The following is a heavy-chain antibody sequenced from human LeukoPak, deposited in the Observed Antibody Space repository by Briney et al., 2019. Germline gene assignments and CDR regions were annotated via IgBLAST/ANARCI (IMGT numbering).Heavy chain of an antibody. CDR2: IWYDGNDK. V-gene: IGHV3-33*01. CDR3: ARDAVSAGTLTTDY. J-gene: IGHJ4*02. CDR1: GFTFSNYA. Sequence: GGSLRLSCAASGFTFSNYAMHWVRQSPGKGLEWVAVIWYDGNDKYYRDSVKGRFTISRDNSKNTLYLQMNSLRVEDTALYYCARDAVSAGTLTTDYWGQGTLVTVSS. D-gene: IGHD6-13*01.